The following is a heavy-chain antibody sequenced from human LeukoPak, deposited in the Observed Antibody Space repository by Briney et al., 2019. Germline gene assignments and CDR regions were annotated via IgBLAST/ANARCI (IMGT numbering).Heavy chain of an antibody. CDR2: ISGSGGST. J-gene: IGHJ4*02. CDR3: ATRDKMVYAIRSFDY. Sequence: HPGGSLRLSCAASGFTFSSYAMSWVRQAPGKGLEWVSAISGSGGSTYYADSVKGRFTNSRDNSKNTLYLQMNSLRAEDTAVYYCATRDKMVYAIRSFDYWGQGTLVTVSS. D-gene: IGHD2-8*01. V-gene: IGHV3-23*01. CDR1: GFTFSSYA.